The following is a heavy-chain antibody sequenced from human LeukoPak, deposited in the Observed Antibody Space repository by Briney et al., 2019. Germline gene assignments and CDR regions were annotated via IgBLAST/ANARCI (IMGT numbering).Heavy chain of an antibody. D-gene: IGHD3-10*01. Sequence: SETLSLTCTVSGGSISSSSYYWGWIRQPPGKGLEWIGSIYYSGSTYYNPSLKSRVTISVDTSKNQFSLKLSSVTAADTAVYYCARELRVLLWFGESDYWGQGTLVTVSS. CDR1: GGSISSSSYY. CDR2: IYYSGST. CDR3: ARELRVLLWFGESDY. V-gene: IGHV4-39*07. J-gene: IGHJ4*02.